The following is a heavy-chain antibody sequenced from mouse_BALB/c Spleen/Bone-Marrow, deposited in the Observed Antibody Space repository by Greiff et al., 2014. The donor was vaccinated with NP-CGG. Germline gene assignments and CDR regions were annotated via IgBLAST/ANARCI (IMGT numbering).Heavy chain of an antibody. J-gene: IGHJ3*01. V-gene: IGHV1S127*01. Sequence: QVQLQQSGAELVKPGASVKMSCKASGYTFTSYWMHWVKQRPGQGLEWIGVIDPSDSYTSYNQKFKGEATLTVGTSSSTAYMQLSSLTSEDSAVYYCTRSRDYGNWFAYWGQGTLVTVSA. CDR3: TRSRDYGNWFAY. D-gene: IGHD2-1*01. CDR2: IDPSDSYT. CDR1: GYTFTSYW.